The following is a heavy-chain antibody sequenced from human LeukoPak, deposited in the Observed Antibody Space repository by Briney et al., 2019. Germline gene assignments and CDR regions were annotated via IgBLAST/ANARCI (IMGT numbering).Heavy chain of an antibody. Sequence: PGESLKISCKGSGYSFTSYWIGWVRQMPGKGLEWMGIIYPGDSDTRYSPSFQGQVTISADKSISTAYLQWSSLKASDTAMYYCARLVAYGSGSYDVSRYYYYYYMDVWGKGTTVTVSS. J-gene: IGHJ6*03. CDR2: IYPGDSDT. D-gene: IGHD3-10*01. V-gene: IGHV5-51*01. CDR1: GYSFTSYW. CDR3: ARLVAYGSGSYDVSRYYYYYYMDV.